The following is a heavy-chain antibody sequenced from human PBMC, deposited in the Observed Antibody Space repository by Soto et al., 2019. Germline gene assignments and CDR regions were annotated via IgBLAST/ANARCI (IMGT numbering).Heavy chain of an antibody. Sequence: SETLSLTCAVYGGSFSGYYWNWIRQPPGKGLEWIGEINHSGSTNYNPSLKSRVTISVDTSKNQFSLKLSSVTAADTAVYYCARSRTTVTPSGFQHWGQGTLVTVSS. V-gene: IGHV4-34*01. CDR3: ARSRTTVTPSGFQH. CDR2: INHSGST. D-gene: IGHD4-17*01. J-gene: IGHJ1*01. CDR1: GGSFSGYY.